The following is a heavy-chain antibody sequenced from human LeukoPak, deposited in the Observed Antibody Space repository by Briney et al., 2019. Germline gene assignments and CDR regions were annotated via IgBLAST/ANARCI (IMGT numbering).Heavy chain of an antibody. Sequence: SVKVSCKASGGAFSSYAISWVRQAPGQGLEWMGGIIPIFGTANYAQKFQGRVTITADESTSTAYMELSSLRSEDTAVYYCARGDSSSREGIAAVIDYWGQGTLVTVSS. V-gene: IGHV1-69*13. CDR2: IIPIFGTA. CDR3: ARGDSSSREGIAAVIDY. CDR1: GGAFSSYA. D-gene: IGHD6-13*01. J-gene: IGHJ4*02.